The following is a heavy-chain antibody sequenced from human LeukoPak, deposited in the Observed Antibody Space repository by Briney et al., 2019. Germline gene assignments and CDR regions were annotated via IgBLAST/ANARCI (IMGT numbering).Heavy chain of an antibody. Sequence: PSETLSLTCTVSGAAISTYFWSWIRQSPGKGLEWIGYIYSSGSTKYNPSLESRVTISVDASKNQFALTLRSLTAADTAVYYCARDFWSGSVGFDPWGQGTLVTVSS. CDR2: IYSSGST. V-gene: IGHV4-59*01. CDR1: GAAISTYF. J-gene: IGHJ5*02. D-gene: IGHD3-3*01. CDR3: ARDFWSGSVGFDP.